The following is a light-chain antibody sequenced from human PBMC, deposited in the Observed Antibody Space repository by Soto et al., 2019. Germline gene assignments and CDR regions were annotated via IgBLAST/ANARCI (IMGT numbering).Light chain of an antibody. Sequence: EIVLTQSPATLSLSPGERATLSCRASQTITTLAWYQRKPGQAPRLLIYRVSSRATGVPDRFSGGGSGRDFTLTISRLEPEDSAVYYCQQYGSSGTFGQGTKVDIK. CDR3: QQYGSSGT. CDR1: QTITT. V-gene: IGKV3-20*01. CDR2: RVS. J-gene: IGKJ1*01.